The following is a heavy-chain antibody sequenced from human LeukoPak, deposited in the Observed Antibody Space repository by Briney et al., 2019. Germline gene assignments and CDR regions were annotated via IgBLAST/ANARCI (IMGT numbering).Heavy chain of an antibody. Sequence: SETLSLTCAVYGGSFSGYYWSWIRQPPGKGLEWIGEINHSGSTNYNPSLKSRVTISVDTSKNQFSLKLSSVTAADTAVYYCARDCCSSTSQLSYYYYGMDVWGKGTTVTVSS. CDR1: GGSFSGYY. CDR2: INHSGST. V-gene: IGHV4-34*01. J-gene: IGHJ6*04. D-gene: IGHD2-2*01. CDR3: ARDCCSSTSQLSYYYYGMDV.